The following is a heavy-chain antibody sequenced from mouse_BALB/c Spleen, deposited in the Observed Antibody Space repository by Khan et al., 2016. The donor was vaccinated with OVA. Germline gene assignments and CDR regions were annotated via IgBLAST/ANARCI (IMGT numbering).Heavy chain of an antibody. Sequence: QVQLKQSGPGLVAPSQSLSITCTVSGFSLTGYGVNWVRQPPGKGLEWLGMIWGDGSTDYNSALKSRLSISKDNSKSQVFLKMNSLHTDDTAKYYCTRDREDYAMDYWGQGTSVTVSS. D-gene: IGHD3-3*01. CDR3: TRDREDYAMDY. CDR1: GFSLTGYG. CDR2: IWGDGST. V-gene: IGHV2-6-7*01. J-gene: IGHJ4*01.